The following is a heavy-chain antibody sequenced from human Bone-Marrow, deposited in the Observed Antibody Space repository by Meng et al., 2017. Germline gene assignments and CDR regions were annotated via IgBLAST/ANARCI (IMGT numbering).Heavy chain of an antibody. CDR2: IYYSGST. V-gene: IGHV4-39*01. J-gene: IGHJ5*02. D-gene: IGHD3-3*01. CDR1: GGSISSSSYY. Sequence: QVQLQESGPGLVKPSETLSLTCTVSGGSISSSSYYWGWIRQPPGKGLEWIGSIYYSGSTYYHPSLKSRVTISVDTSKNQFSLKLSSVTDADTAVYYCARQGFLEWLLYRGNWFDPWGQGTLVTVSS. CDR3: ARQGFLEWLLYRGNWFDP.